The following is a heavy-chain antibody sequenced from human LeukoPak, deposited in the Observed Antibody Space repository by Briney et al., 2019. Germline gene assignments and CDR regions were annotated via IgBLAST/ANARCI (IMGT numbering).Heavy chain of an antibody. CDR1: GFSCSSYE. CDR3: ARGPGYFDY. J-gene: IGHJ4*02. Sequence: GGSLRLSCAASGFSCSSYEMNWVRQAPGKGLEWVSYISSSGSLIYYADSMKGRFTISRDNAKKSLFLQMSSLRAEDTAVYYCARGPGYFDYWGQGTLVTVSS. V-gene: IGHV3-48*03. CDR2: ISSSGSLI.